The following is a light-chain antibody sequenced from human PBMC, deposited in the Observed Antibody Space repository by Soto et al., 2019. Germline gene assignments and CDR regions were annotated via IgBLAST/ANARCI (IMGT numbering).Light chain of an antibody. J-gene: IGKJ5*01. V-gene: IGKV3-20*01. Sequence: ETVLTQSPGTLSLSPGGRATLSCRASQSVGGSLAWYQQKPGQAPRLLIFGASIRATGIPDRFSASGSGTDFTLTISRLEPEDFVVYFCQQYGSSPGTFGQGTRLEIK. CDR1: QSVGGS. CDR3: QQYGSSPGT. CDR2: GAS.